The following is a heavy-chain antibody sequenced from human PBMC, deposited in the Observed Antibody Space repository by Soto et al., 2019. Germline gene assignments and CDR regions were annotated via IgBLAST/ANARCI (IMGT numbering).Heavy chain of an antibody. CDR1: GFTFSNAW. D-gene: IGHD3-9*01. CDR3: TTDTIEAPYYYYGMDV. V-gene: IGHV3-15*01. CDR2: IKSKTDGGTT. J-gene: IGHJ6*02. Sequence: PGGSLRLSCAASGFTFSNAWMSWVRQAPGKGLEWVGRIKSKTDGGTTDYAAPVKGRFTISRDDSKNTLYLQMNSLKTEDTAVYYCTTDTIEAPYYYYGMDVWGQGTTVTVSS.